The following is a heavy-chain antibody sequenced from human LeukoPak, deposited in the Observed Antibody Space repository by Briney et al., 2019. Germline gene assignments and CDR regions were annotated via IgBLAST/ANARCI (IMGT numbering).Heavy chain of an antibody. CDR1: GFIFSSYG. D-gene: IGHD2-15*01. J-gene: IGHJ3*02. V-gene: IGHV3-33*01. CDR3: ARVKYCSGGSCYAVGDI. CDR2: IWFDGSNK. Sequence: PGGSLRLSCAPSGFIFSSYGMHWVRQAPGTGLEWVAVIWFDGSNKYYADSVKGRFTISRDNSKNTLYLQMNSLRLEDTAVYYCARVKYCSGGSCYAVGDIGYRGTMVTVSS.